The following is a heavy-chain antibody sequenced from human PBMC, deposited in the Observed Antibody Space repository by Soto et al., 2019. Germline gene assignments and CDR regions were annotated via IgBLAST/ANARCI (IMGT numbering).Heavy chain of an antibody. J-gene: IGHJ4*02. CDR3: ARHRADILSGGFDF. Sequence: LSLTCTVSGGSMSGFYWSWIRQPPGKELEWIAYIHYSGSTNYNPSLKSRVTISVDTSKNQFSLKLGSVTAADTAVYYCARHRADILSGGFDFWGQGTLVTVSS. D-gene: IGHD3-9*01. V-gene: IGHV4-59*08. CDR2: IHYSGST. CDR1: GGSMSGFY.